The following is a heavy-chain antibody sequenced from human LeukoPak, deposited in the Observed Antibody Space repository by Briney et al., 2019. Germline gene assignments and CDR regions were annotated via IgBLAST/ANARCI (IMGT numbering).Heavy chain of an antibody. D-gene: IGHD4-17*01. CDR3: ARAPHYTVTTVDYFDY. CDR2: MNPNSGNT. Sequence: ASVRVSCKASGYTFTSYDINWVRQATGQGLEWMGWMNPNSGNTGYAQKFQGRITMTRNTSISTAYMELSSLRSEDTAVYYCARAPHYTVTTVDYFDYWGQGTLVTVSS. V-gene: IGHV1-8*01. J-gene: IGHJ4*02. CDR1: GYTFTSYD.